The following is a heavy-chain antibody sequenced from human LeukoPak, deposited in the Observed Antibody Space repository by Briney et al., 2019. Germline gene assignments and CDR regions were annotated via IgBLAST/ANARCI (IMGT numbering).Heavy chain of an antibody. CDR2: IKQDGSEK. Sequence: GGSLRLSCAASGFTFSSYSINWVRQAPGKGLEWVANIKQDGSEKYYVDSVKGRFTISRDNAKNSLYLQMNSLRAEDTAVYYCARIYSSSWYGPFDYWGQGTLVTVSS. CDR1: GFTFSSYS. D-gene: IGHD6-13*01. J-gene: IGHJ4*02. CDR3: ARIYSSSWYGPFDY. V-gene: IGHV3-7*01.